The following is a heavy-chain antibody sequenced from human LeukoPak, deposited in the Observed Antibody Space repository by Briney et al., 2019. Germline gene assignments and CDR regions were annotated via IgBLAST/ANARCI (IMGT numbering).Heavy chain of an antibody. J-gene: IGHJ4*02. CDR3: ARVGTYQASDY. V-gene: IGHV3-33*01. D-gene: IGHD2-2*01. Sequence: GGSLRLSCAASGFTFSSYGMHWVRQAPGKGLEWVAVIWYDGSNKYYADSVKGRFTISRDNSKSTLYLQMNSLRAEDTAVYYCARVGTYQASDYWGQGTLVTVSS. CDR2: IWYDGSNK. CDR1: GFTFSSYG.